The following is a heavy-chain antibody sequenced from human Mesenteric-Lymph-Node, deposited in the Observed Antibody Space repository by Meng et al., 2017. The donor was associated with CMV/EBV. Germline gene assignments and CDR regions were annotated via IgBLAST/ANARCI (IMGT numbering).Heavy chain of an antibody. D-gene: IGHD3-3*01. CDR3: ATSDLKIFGVISLES. Sequence: GESLKISCTASGFSLSSAWMSWVRQTPGKGLEWLGRFKTSSDGETTDYAAPVKDRFTISRDDVKNTLFLQMNSLKAEDTGIYFCATSDLKIFGVISLESWGQGTQVTVSS. V-gene: IGHV3-15*01. J-gene: IGHJ4*02. CDR2: FKTSSDGETT. CDR1: GFSLSSAW.